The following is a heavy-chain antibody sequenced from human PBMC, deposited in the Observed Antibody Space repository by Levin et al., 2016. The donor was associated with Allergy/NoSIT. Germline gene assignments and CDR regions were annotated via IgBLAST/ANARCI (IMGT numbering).Heavy chain of an antibody. D-gene: IGHD1-26*01. CDR3: ARSRRGSYYDYYYYGMDV. V-gene: IGHV4-59*01. J-gene: IGHJ6*02. CDR2: ISYSGST. Sequence: RQAPGKGLEWIGYISYSGSTNYNPSLKSRVTISVDTSKNQFSLKLSSVTAADTAVYYCARSRRGSYYDYYYYGMDVWGQGTTVTVSS.